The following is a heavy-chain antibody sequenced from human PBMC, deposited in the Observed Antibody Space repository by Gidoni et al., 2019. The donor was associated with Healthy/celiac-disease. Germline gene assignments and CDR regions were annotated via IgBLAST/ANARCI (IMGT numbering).Heavy chain of an antibody. Sequence: EVQLGESGGGLVKPGGSLRLYCAASGFTFSKAWMSWVRQAPGKGLEWVGRIKSKTDGGTTDYAAPVNGRFTISSDDSKNTLYLQMNSLKTEDTAVYYCTTYGIAVAGTSPSFDYWGQGTLVTVSS. J-gene: IGHJ4*02. CDR3: TTYGIAVAGTSPSFDY. D-gene: IGHD6-19*01. V-gene: IGHV3-15*01. CDR1: GFTFSKAW. CDR2: IKSKTDGGTT.